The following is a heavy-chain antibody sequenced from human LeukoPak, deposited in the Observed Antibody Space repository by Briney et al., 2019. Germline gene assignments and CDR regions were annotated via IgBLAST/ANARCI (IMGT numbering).Heavy chain of an antibody. CDR2: ISHRGRT. Sequence: SETLSLTCSVSGGSVSGYYWSWIRQSPGEGLEWIGEISHRGRTYYNLSRKSRVTISVDTSKNQFSLKLSSVTAADTAVYYCARAPTWSSTSYYYYYMDVWGKGTTVTISS. V-gene: IGHV4-34*01. D-gene: IGHD3-3*01. J-gene: IGHJ6*03. CDR1: GGSVSGYY. CDR3: ARAPTWSSTSYYYYYMDV.